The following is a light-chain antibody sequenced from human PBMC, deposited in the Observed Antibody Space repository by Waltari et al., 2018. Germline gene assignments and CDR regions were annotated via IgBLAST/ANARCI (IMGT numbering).Light chain of an antibody. J-gene: IGKJ2*01. V-gene: IGKV3-15*01. CDR2: GAS. CDR1: QSVSSN. CDR3: QHYDNWPPYT. Sequence: EVVMTQYPATLSVSPGERANLSCRASQSVSSNLAWYQQKPGQAPRLLIYGASTRATGIPTRFSGSGSGTEFTLTINSLQSEDFAVYYCQHYDNWPPYTFGPGTKLEI.